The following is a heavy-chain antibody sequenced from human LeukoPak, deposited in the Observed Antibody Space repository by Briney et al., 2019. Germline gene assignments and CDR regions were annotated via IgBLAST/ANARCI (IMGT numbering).Heavy chain of an antibody. CDR2: IYYSGST. V-gene: IGHV4-39*01. Sequence: SETLSLTCTVSGGSISSSSYYWGWLRQPPGRGLEWLGSIYYSGSTYYNPSLKSRVTISVDTSKNQFSLKLSSVTAADTAVYYCARRRIQLINWFDPWGQGTLVTVSS. CDR3: ARRRIQLINWFDP. D-gene: IGHD5-18*01. CDR1: GGSISSSSYY. J-gene: IGHJ5*02.